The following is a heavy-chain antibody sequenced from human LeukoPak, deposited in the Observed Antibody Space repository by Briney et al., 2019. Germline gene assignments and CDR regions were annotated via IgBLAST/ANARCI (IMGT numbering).Heavy chain of an antibody. D-gene: IGHD6-19*01. J-gene: IGHJ4*01. CDR2: ITGSSSTI. V-gene: IGHV3-48*02. Sequence: GRSLRLSCAASGFTFSSYSINWVRQAPGKGLEWVSFITGSSSTIFYADSVKGRFTISRDNAKNLVYLQMNSLRDDDTAVYYCARARSGWYMDYWGQGTLATVSS. CDR3: ARARSGWYMDY. CDR1: GFTFSSYS.